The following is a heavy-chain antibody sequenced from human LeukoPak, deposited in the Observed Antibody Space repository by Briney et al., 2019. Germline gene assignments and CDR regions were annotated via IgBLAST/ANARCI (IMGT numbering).Heavy chain of an antibody. J-gene: IGHJ4*02. D-gene: IGHD6-19*01. V-gene: IGHV3-23*01. Sequence: PGGSLRLSCAASGFTFSSYAMSWVRQAPGKGLEWVSSIGGSGGSTDYADSVKGRFTISRDTSKNTLFLQMNSLRAEDTAVYYCAKPYSSGWWYFDYWGQGTLVTVSS. CDR1: GFTFSSYA. CDR3: AKPYSSGWWYFDY. CDR2: IGGSGGST.